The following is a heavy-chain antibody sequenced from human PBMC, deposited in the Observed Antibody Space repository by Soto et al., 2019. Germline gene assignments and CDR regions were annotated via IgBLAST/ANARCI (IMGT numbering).Heavy chain of an antibody. Sequence: QVQLVQSGAEVKKPGSSVKVSCRASGGTFSSDAISWVRQAPGQGLEWMGGIIPIFRTPNYAQKFQGRVTITADESTSTVFMEVSSLTSEDTAVYYCARSYCGGDCYSPFDCWGQGTLVTVAS. CDR2: IIPIFRTP. D-gene: IGHD2-21*02. V-gene: IGHV1-69*01. CDR3: ARSYCGGDCYSPFDC. J-gene: IGHJ4*02. CDR1: GGTFSSDA.